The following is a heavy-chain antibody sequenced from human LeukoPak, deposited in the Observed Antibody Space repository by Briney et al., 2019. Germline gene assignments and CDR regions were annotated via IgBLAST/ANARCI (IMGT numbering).Heavy chain of an antibody. CDR3: ARAAYSGSYHSDY. D-gene: IGHD1-26*01. J-gene: IGHJ4*02. Sequence: KFQGRVTITRDTSASTAYMELSSLRSEDTAVYYCARAAYSGSYHSDYWGQGTLVTVSS. V-gene: IGHV1-3*01.